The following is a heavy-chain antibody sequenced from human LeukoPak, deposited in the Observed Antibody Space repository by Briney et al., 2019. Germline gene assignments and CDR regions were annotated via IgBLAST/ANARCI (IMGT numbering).Heavy chain of an antibody. J-gene: IGHJ4*02. CDR1: LYTSISFE. V-gene: IGHV1-46*01. CDR2: IIPSDGST. Sequence: ASVTVTFMATLYTSISFELDALGQAPGQGLEWMGMIIPSDGSTSSAQKFQGRVTQTRDTSTSTVYMELSSLRSEDTAVIYCATNICGWCFYYLGQGTLVTVSA. CDR3: ATNICGWCFYY. D-gene: IGHD6-19*01.